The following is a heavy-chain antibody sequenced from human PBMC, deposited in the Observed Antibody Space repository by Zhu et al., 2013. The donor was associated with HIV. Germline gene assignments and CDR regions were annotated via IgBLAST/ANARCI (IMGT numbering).Heavy chain of an antibody. CDR2: ISSSSSTI. Sequence: EVQLVESGGGLVQPGGSLRLSCAASGFTFSSYSMNWVRQAPGKGLEWVSYISSSSSTIYYADSVKGRFTISRDNAKNSLYLQMNSLRAEDTAVYYCARDGVLVVVAATLFHMDVWGKGTTGHRLL. D-gene: IGHD2-15*01. CDR3: ARDGVLVVVAATLFHMDV. V-gene: IGHV3-48*04. J-gene: IGHJ6*03. CDR1: GFTFSSYS.